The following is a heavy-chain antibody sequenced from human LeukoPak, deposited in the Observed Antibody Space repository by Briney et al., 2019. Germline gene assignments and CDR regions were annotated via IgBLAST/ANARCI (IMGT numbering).Heavy chain of an antibody. D-gene: IGHD5-18*01. J-gene: IGHJ4*02. V-gene: IGHV3-30*02. Sequence: GGSLRLSCAASGFIFSSYTMHWVRQAPGKGLEWVAFIRYDGSNKYYADSVKGRFTISRDNSKNTLYLQMNSLRAEDTAVYYCAKAPDTAMESADYWGQGTLVTVSS. CDR1: GFIFSSYT. CDR3: AKAPDTAMESADY. CDR2: IRYDGSNK.